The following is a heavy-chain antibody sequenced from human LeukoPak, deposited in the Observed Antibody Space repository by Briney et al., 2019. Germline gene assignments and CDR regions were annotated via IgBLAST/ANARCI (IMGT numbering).Heavy chain of an antibody. CDR1: GFTFSSYA. CDR3: AKGPKYYDILTGPEYFQH. J-gene: IGHJ1*01. D-gene: IGHD3-9*01. CDR2: ISGSGGST. Sequence: GASLRLSCAASGFTFSSYAMSWVRQAPGKGLEWVSAISGSGGSTYYADSVKGRFTISRDNSKNTLYLQMNSQRAEDTAVYYCAKGPKYYDILTGPEYFQHWGQGTLVTVSS. V-gene: IGHV3-23*01.